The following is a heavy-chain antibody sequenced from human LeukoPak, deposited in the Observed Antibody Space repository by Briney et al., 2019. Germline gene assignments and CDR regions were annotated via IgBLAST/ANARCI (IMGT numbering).Heavy chain of an antibody. Sequence: ASVKVSCKASGYTFTGYYMHWVRQAPGQGLEWMGRINPNSGGTNYAQKFQGRVTMTRDTSISTAYMEPSRLRSDDTAVYYCARDGATYYYGSGSSSSPVDYWGQGTLVTVSS. V-gene: IGHV1-2*06. CDR2: INPNSGGT. D-gene: IGHD3-10*01. CDR1: GYTFTGYY. J-gene: IGHJ4*02. CDR3: ARDGATYYYGSGSSSSPVDY.